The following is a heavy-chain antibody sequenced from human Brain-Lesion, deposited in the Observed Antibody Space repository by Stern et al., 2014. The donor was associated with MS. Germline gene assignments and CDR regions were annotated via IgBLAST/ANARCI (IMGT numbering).Heavy chain of an antibody. CDR3: ARAHVDTWDWFDP. Sequence: EMQLVESGGDLVQPGGSLRLSCTASGFTFSTYWMHWVRQAPGQGLVWVSRINGDGSRTSYADSVKGRFTISRDNAKNTLYVQMNSLRVEDTAVYYCARAHVDTWDWFDPWGQGTLVTVSS. CDR2: INGDGSRT. J-gene: IGHJ5*02. V-gene: IGHV3-74*02. D-gene: IGHD5-18*01. CDR1: GFTFSTYW.